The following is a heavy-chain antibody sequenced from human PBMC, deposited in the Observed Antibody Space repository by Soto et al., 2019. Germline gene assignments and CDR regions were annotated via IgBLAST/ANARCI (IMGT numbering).Heavy chain of an antibody. CDR3: ARDLGYDFWSASKYYYGMDV. CDR2: ISYDGSNK. CDR1: GFTFSSYA. D-gene: IGHD3-3*01. V-gene: IGHV3-30-3*01. J-gene: IGHJ6*02. Sequence: GGSLRLSCAASGFTFSSYAMHWVRQAPGKGLEWVAVISYDGSNKYYADSVKGRFTISRDNSKNTLYLQMNSLRAEDTAVYYCARDLGYDFWSASKYYYGMDVWGQGTTVTVS.